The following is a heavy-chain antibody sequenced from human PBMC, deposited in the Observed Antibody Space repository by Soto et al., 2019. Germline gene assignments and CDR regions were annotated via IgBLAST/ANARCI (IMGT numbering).Heavy chain of an antibody. D-gene: IGHD2-21*02. V-gene: IGHV4-39*01. CDR2: IYYSGST. Sequence: SETLSLTCTVSGGSISSSSYYWGWIRQPPGKGLEWIGSIYYSGSTYYNPSLKSRVTISVDTSKNQFSLKLSSVTAEDTAVYYCARQKVVTAKGMDVWGHGTPVPVSS. CDR1: GGSISSSSYY. J-gene: IGHJ6*02. CDR3: ARQKVVTAKGMDV.